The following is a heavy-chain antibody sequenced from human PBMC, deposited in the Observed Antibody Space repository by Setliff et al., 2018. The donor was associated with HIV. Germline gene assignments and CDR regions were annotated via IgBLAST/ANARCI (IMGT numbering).Heavy chain of an antibody. CDR3: ARVPYFSFWSGYFDIYGMDV. CDR2: IWYDGSNK. D-gene: IGHD3-3*01. Sequence: GSLRLSCAASGFTFSSYGMHWVRQAPGKGLEWVAVIWYDGSNKHYADSVKGRFTISRDNSKNTVYLQMNSLRAEDTAVYYCARVPYFSFWSGYFDIYGMDVWGQGTAVTVSS. V-gene: IGHV3-33*01. CDR1: GFTFSSYG. J-gene: IGHJ6*02.